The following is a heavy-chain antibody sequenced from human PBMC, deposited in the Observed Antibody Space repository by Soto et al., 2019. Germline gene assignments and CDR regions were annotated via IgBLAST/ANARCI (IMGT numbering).Heavy chain of an antibody. CDR3: ARFYSSGYAIIYHYFDY. D-gene: IGHD3-22*01. Sequence: QVQLQESGPGLVKPSQTLSLTCTVSGGSISSGGYYWIWIRQHPGKGLEWIGYIYYSGSTYYNPSLKSRVTISVDTSKNQFSLKLSSVTAADTAVYYCARFYSSGYAIIYHYFDYWGQGTLVTVSS. V-gene: IGHV4-31*03. CDR1: GGSISSGGYY. J-gene: IGHJ4*02. CDR2: IYYSGST.